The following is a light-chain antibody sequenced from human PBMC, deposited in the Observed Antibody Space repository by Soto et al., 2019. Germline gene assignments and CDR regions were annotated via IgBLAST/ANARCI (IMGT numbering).Light chain of an antibody. V-gene: IGKV3-20*01. J-gene: IGKJ1*01. CDR2: GAS. Sequence: EIVLTQSPGTLSLSPGERATLSCRASQSVSSSSLAWYQQKPGQAPRLLTYGASSRATGIPDRFSGSGSGTDFTLTISRLEPEDFAVYDCQQYGSSPPWTFGQGTKVEIK. CDR3: QQYGSSPPWT. CDR1: QSVSSSS.